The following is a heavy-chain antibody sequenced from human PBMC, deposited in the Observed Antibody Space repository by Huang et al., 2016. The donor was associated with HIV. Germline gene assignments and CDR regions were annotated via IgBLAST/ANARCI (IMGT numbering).Heavy chain of an antibody. CDR3: AHRRFSGTYDP. V-gene: IGHV4-39*01. D-gene: IGHD1-26*01. CDR2: IYYSGSA. CDR1: GGSISSTNYY. J-gene: IGHJ5*02. Sequence: QLQLQESGPGLVKPSETLFLTCTVSGGSISSTNYYWGWIRQPPGKGLEWIGSIYYSGSAHYKPAIKSGLTLSADKSNNQLSLKLTSVTAADAAVYYCAHRRFSGTYDPWGQGTLVIVTS.